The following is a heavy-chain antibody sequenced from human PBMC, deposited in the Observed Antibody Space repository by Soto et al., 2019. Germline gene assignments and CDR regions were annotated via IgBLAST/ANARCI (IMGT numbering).Heavy chain of an antibody. Sequence: SETLSLTCTVSGGSISSGGYYWSWIRQHPGKGLEWIGYIYYSGSTYYNPSLKSRVTISVDTSKNQFSLKLSSVTAADTAVYYCARETASVILTGYNYFDYWGQGTLVTVSS. CDR1: GGSISSGGYY. D-gene: IGHD3-9*01. V-gene: IGHV4-31*03. J-gene: IGHJ4*02. CDR3: ARETASVILTGYNYFDY. CDR2: IYYSGST.